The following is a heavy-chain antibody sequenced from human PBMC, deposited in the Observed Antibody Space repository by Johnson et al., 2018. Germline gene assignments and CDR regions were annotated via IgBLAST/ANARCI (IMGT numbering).Heavy chain of an antibody. J-gene: IGHJ4*02. CDR1: GFTFSTHD. CDR2: ITSGSDTI. CDR3: ASGRGGGGLVAY. D-gene: IGHD2-8*02. V-gene: IGHV3-48*01. Sequence: VQLVQSGGGLVQPGGSLRLSCAASGFTFSTHDMNWVRQAPGKGLEWLSYITSGSDTIYYADSVNGRFTISRDNAKNSLYLQMSSLSAEDTARYYCASGRGGGGLVAYWGQGTLVTVSS.